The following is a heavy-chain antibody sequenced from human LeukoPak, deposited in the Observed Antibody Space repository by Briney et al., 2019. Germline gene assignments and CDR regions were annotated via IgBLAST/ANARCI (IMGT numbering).Heavy chain of an antibody. CDR2: IYYSGST. J-gene: IGHJ4*02. CDR3: ARVVGADYYFDY. Sequence: PSETLSLTCTVSGGSISSSSYYWGWIRQPPGKGLEWIGSIYYSGSTYYNPSLKSRVTISVDTSKNQFSLKLSSVTAADTAVYYCARVVGADYYFDYWGQGTLVTVSS. D-gene: IGHD1-26*01. V-gene: IGHV4-39*07. CDR1: GGSISSSSYY.